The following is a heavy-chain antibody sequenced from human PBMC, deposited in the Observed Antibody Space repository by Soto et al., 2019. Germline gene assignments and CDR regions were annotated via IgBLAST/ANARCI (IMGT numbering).Heavy chain of an antibody. V-gene: IGHV1-2*02. CDR1: GYTFSDYY. D-gene: IGHD5-12*01. J-gene: IGHJ4*02. CDR2: INPNSGGT. CDR3: AVRGGGYNAYYFDY. Sequence: ASVKVSCKASGYTFSDYYIHWVRQAPGQGLEWMGWINPNSGGTKYAPKFQGGVTMTRDTSTSTVYMELSSLRSEDTAVYYCAVRGGGYNAYYFDYWGQGTLVTV.